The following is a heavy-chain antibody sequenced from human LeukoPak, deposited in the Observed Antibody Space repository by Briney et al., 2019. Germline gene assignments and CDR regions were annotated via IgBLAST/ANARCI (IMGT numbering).Heavy chain of an antibody. CDR2: ISAYNGNT. V-gene: IGHV1-18*01. Sequence: ASVKVSCKASGYTFTSYGISWVRQAPGQGLEWMGWISAYNGNTNYAQRLQGRVTMTTDTSTSTAYMELRSLRSDDTAVYYCARGPYYDSSGYYIGYWGQGTLVTVSS. J-gene: IGHJ4*02. D-gene: IGHD3-22*01. CDR3: ARGPYYDSSGYYIGY. CDR1: GYTFTSYG.